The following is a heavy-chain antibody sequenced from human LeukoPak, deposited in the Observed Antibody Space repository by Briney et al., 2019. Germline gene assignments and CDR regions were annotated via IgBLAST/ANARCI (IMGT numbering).Heavy chain of an antibody. CDR3: ARRGTLFGEFNFDY. CDR1: GFTFSSYS. CDR2: ISSGSSYI. J-gene: IGHJ4*02. D-gene: IGHD3-10*02. V-gene: IGHV3-21*01. Sequence: PGGSLRLSCAASGFTFSSYSMNWVRQAPGKGLEWVSFISSGSSYIYYADSVKGRFIISRDNAKNSLYLQMNSLRAEDMAVYYCARRGTLFGEFNFDYWGQGTLVTVSP.